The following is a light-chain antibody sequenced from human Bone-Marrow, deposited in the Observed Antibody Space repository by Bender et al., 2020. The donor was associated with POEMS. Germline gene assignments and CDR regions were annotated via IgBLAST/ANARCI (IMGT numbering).Light chain of an antibody. CDR3: SSYTTSRTLL. CDR2: DVT. CDR1: VSDVGSSKS. J-gene: IGLJ2*01. Sequence: QSALIPPASVSGSPGQSITISCTGAVSDVGSSKSVSWYQHHSGKAPKLIIYDVTSRPSGFSSRFSGSKSGATASLIISGLQPGDEADYYCSSYTTSRTLLFGGGTKLTVL. V-gene: IGLV2-14*03.